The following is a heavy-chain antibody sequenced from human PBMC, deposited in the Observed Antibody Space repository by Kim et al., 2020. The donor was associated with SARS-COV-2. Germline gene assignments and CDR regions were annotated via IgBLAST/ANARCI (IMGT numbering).Heavy chain of an antibody. V-gene: IGHV1-46*04. D-gene: IGHD6-19*01. J-gene: IGHJ4*02. Sequence: YEQTLQCRVTITGDTSTSTVYMELSDLRSDDTAVYYCAREAAVAGRNFDYWGQGTLVAVST. CDR3: AREAAVAGRNFDY.